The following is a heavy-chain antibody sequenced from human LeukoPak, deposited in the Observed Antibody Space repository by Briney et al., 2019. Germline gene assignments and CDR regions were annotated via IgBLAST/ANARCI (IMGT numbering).Heavy chain of an antibody. CDR2: IYYSGST. CDR1: GGSISVSSYY. Sequence: PSEALSLTCTVSGGSISVSSYYRGWIRQPPGKRLEWIGSIYYSGSTYYNPSLKSRVTISVDTSKNQFSLKLSSVTAADTAVYYCARGRAEDIVVVPAAAAKSYFDYWGQGTLVTVSS. CDR3: ARGRAEDIVVVPAAAAKSYFDY. J-gene: IGHJ4*02. V-gene: IGHV4-39*07. D-gene: IGHD2-2*01.